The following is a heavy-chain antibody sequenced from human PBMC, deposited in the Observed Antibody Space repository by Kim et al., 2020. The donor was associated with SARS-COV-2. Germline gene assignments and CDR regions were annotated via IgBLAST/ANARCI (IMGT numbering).Heavy chain of an antibody. J-gene: IGHJ5*02. CDR3: AREGITMVRGVDP. D-gene: IGHD3-10*01. V-gene: IGHV4-31*02. Sequence: YNPSIKSRVTISVDTSKNQFSLKLSSVTAADTAVYYCAREGITMVRGVDPWGQGTLVTVSS.